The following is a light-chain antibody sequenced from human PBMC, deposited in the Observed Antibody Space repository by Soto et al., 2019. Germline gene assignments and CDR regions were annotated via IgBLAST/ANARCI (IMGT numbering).Light chain of an antibody. V-gene: IGKV1-6*01. Sequence: AIQMTQSPSSLSASVGDRVTITCRASQGIRNDLGWFQQKPGKAPKLLIYAASSLQSGVSSRFSGSGSGTAFTLTISSLQPEDVATYYCLQDHNYPLTFGGGTKVEIK. J-gene: IGKJ4*01. CDR3: LQDHNYPLT. CDR1: QGIRND. CDR2: AAS.